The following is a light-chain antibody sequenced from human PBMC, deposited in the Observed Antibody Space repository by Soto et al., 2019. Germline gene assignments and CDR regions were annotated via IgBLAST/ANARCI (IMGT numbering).Light chain of an antibody. J-gene: IGKJ1*01. CDR2: AAS. CDR1: QSISRH. V-gene: IGKV1-39*01. CDR3: QQSSIKPRT. Sequence: DIQMTQAPSSLSASVGDSVTITCRASQSISRHLNWYQQKPGKAPQLLIYAASTLQSGVPSRFSGGGSGTDFTLTISSLQPEDFATYFCQQSSIKPRTFGQGTKVDIK.